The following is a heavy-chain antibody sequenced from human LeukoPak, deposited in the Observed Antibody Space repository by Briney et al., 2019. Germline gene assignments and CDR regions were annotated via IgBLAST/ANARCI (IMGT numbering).Heavy chain of an antibody. D-gene: IGHD3-22*01. CDR1: GGSISGSGYY. J-gene: IGHJ4*02. V-gene: IGHV4-39*07. CDR3: ATLGEYYDSSGYYYN. CDR2: INHSGST. Sequence: PSETLSLTCTVSGGSISGSGYYWSWIRQPPGTGLEWIGEINHSGSTYYNPSLKSRVTISVDSSKNQFSLKLTSVTAADTAVYYCATLGEYYDSSGYYYNWGQGTLVAVSS.